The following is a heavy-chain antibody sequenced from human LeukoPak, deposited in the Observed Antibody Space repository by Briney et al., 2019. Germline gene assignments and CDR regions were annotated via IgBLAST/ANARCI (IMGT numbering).Heavy chain of an antibody. CDR2: ISHDGSNK. CDR1: GFSFSSYG. J-gene: IGHJ4*02. Sequence: GGSLRLSCAASGFSFSSYGMHWVRQGPGKGLEWVATISHDGSNKYYADSVKGRFTISRDNSKNTLYLQMNSLRAEDTAVYYCARVGLRLGGDYWGQGTLVTVSS. D-gene: IGHD4-17*01. CDR3: ARVGLRLGGDY. V-gene: IGHV3-30*03.